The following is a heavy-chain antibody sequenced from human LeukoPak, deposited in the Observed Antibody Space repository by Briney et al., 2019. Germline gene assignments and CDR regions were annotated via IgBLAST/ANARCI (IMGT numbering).Heavy chain of an antibody. CDR3: ARGAAVFAEYFQH. J-gene: IGHJ1*01. V-gene: IGHV4-30-2*01. CDR1: GGSISSGGYY. CDR2: IYHSGST. D-gene: IGHD6-13*01. Sequence: SQTLSLTCTVSGGSISSGGYYWSWIRQPPGTGLEWIGYIYHSGSTYYNPSLKSRVTISVDRSKNQFSLKLSSVTAADTAVYYCARGAAVFAEYFQHWGQGTLVTVSS.